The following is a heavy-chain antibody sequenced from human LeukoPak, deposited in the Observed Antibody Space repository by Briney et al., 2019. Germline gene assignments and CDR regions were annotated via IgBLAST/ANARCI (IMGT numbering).Heavy chain of an antibody. CDR2: ISDSGFNT. Sequence: GGSVRLSCAAWGFIHNRYAMIGLPRAPGKGLEWVSDISDSGFNTHYADSVKGRFTISRDNSKNTLYLQMNSLRAEDTALYYCAKDLARIGARQSDYWGQGTLVTVSS. D-gene: IGHD6-6*01. CDR1: GFIHNRYA. J-gene: IGHJ4*02. CDR3: AKDLARIGARQSDY. V-gene: IGHV3-23*01.